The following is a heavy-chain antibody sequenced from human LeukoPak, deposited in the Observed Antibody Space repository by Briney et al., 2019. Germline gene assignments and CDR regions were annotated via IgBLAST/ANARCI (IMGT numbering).Heavy chain of an antibody. J-gene: IGHJ5*02. CDR3: AGGSTMVRGINWFDP. CDR2: ISSSGSTI. CDR1: GFTFSDYY. D-gene: IGHD3-10*01. Sequence: GGSLRLSCAASGFTFSDYYMSWIRQAPGKGLEWVSYISSSGSTIYYADSVKGRFTISRDNAKNSLYLQMNSLRAEDTAVYYCAGGSTMVRGINWFDPWGQGTLVTVSS. V-gene: IGHV3-11*01.